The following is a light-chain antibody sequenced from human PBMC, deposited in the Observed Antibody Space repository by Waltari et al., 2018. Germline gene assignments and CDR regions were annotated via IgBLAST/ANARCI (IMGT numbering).Light chain of an antibody. CDR3: QSYDSSLSGGV. V-gene: IGLV1-40*01. Sequence: QSVLTQPPSVSGAPGQRVTISCTGSSSNIGAGDDVHGYQTLPGTAPKLLIYGTSNRPSGVPDRFASSKSGTSTSLAITALQAEDEADYYCQSYDSSLSGGVFGGGTKLTVL. J-gene: IGLJ2*01. CDR1: SSNIGAGDD. CDR2: GTS.